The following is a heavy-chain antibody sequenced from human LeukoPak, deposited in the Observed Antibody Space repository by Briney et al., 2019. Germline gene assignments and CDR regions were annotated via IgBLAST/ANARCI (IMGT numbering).Heavy chain of an antibody. CDR1: GFTFSNYG. CDR2: ISYDGSNK. V-gene: IGHV3-30*18. J-gene: IGHJ5*02. CDR3: AKDSWHSGSYR. Sequence: GGSLRLSCAASGFTFSNYGMPWVRQAPGKGLEWVAIISYDGSNKYYADSVKGRFTISRDNSKNTLYLQMNSLRAEDTAVYYCAKDSWHSGSYRWGQGTLVTVSS. D-gene: IGHD1-26*01.